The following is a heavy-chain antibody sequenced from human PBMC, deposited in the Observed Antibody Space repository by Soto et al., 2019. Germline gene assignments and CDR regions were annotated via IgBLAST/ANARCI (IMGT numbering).Heavy chain of an antibody. V-gene: IGHV3-33*01. CDR1: GFTFSSYG. J-gene: IGHJ6*02. Sequence: QVQLVESGGGVVQPGRSLRLSCAASGFTFSSYGMHWVRQAPGKGLEWVAVIWYDGSNKYYADSVKGRFTISRDNSKNTLYLQMNSLRAEDTAVYYCARDGPGAPGQGYYYGMDVWGQGTTVTVSS. D-gene: IGHD3-10*01. CDR3: ARDGPGAPGQGYYYGMDV. CDR2: IWYDGSNK.